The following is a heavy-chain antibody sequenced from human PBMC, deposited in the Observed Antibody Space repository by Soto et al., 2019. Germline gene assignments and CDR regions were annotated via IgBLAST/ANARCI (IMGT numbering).Heavy chain of an antibody. D-gene: IGHD7-27*01. Sequence: QVQLVQSGAEVKKPGASVKVSCKASGYMFTSYDINWVRQATGQGFEWMGWMNPNSGNTGYAQKFQGRVTRTRDTSITTAYMELNSLRSEDTAVYYCARSPRKWGFDYWGQGTLVTVSS. CDR1: GYMFTSYD. CDR2: MNPNSGNT. CDR3: ARSPRKWGFDY. V-gene: IGHV1-8*01. J-gene: IGHJ4*02.